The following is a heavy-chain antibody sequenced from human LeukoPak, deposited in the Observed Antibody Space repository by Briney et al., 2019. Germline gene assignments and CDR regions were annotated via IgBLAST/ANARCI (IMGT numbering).Heavy chain of an antibody. CDR1: GFTFSDYA. V-gene: IGHV3-30-3*01. CDR2: ISYDGSNK. CDR3: ARTLVVVMYYGMDV. Sequence: HPGGSLRLSCAASGFTFSDYAIHWVRQAPGKGLEWVAVISYDGSNKYYADSVKGRFTISRDNSKNTLYLQMNSLRAEDTAVYYCARTLVVVMYYGMDVWGQGTTVTVSS. J-gene: IGHJ6*02. D-gene: IGHD3-22*01.